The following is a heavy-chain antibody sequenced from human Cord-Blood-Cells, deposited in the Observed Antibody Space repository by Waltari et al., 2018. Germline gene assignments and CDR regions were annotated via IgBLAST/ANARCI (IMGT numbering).Heavy chain of an antibody. CDR1: GVTFSSYW. CDR2: INSDGSST. J-gene: IGHJ4*02. D-gene: IGHD3-3*01. V-gene: IGHV3-74*01. Sequence: EVKLVESGGGLVQPGGPLRLSCAACGVTFSSYWMHWVRKPPGKGLVWVSRINSDGSSTSYADSVKCRFTISRDNAKNTLYLQMNSLRAEDTAVYYCARVRYYDFWSGYYYWVQGTLVTVSS. CDR3: ARVRYYDFWSGYYY.